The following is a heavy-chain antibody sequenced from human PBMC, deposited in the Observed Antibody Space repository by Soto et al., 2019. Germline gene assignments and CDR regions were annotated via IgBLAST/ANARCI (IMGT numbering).Heavy chain of an antibody. CDR2: ISGSGGST. CDR1: GFTFSSYA. CDR3: AKDQEYSSSWSYYYYGMDV. V-gene: IGHV3-23*01. J-gene: IGHJ6*02. Sequence: GGSLRLSCAASGFTFSSYAMSWVRQAPGKGLEWVSAISGSGGSTYYADSVKGRFTISRDNSKNTLYLQMNSLRAEDTAVYYCAKDQEYSSSWSYYYYGMDVWGQGTTVTVSS. D-gene: IGHD6-13*01.